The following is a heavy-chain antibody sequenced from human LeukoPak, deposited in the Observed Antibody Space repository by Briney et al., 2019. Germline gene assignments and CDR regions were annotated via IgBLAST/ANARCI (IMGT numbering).Heavy chain of an antibody. J-gene: IGHJ4*02. V-gene: IGHV4-59*01. CDR3: ARVRITMVRGVTVR. Sequence: SETLSLTCTVSGGSISSYYWSWIRQPPGKGLEWIGYIYYSGSTNYNPSLKSRVTISVDTSKNQFSLKLSSVTAADTAVYYCARVRITMVRGVTVRWGQGTLVTVSS. D-gene: IGHD3-10*01. CDR1: GGSISSYY. CDR2: IYYSGST.